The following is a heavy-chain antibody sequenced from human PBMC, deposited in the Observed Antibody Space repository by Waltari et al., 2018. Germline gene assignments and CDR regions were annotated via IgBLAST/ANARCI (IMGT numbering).Heavy chain of an antibody. CDR3: TTGGDSDSSGYYYRYLDY. V-gene: IGHV3-15*01. CDR1: GFTFTNAW. CDR2: IKSKTNGGTT. D-gene: IGHD3-22*01. J-gene: IGHJ4*02. Sequence: EVQLVESGGGLVKPGGSLRLSCAASGFTFTNAWMSWVRQAPGKGLEWVGRIKSKTNGGTTTYAAPVKGRFTISRDDSKNTLYLQMNSLKTEDTALYYCTTGGDSDSSGYYYRYLDYWGQGTLVAVSS.